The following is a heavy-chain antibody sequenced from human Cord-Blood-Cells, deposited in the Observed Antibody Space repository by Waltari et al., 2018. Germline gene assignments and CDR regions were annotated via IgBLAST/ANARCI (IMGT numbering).Heavy chain of an antibody. D-gene: IGHD3-10*01. V-gene: IGHV4-4*02. CDR1: GGSISSSNW. J-gene: IGHJ4*02. CDR3: ARGLRGVGETYYFDY. CDR2: IYHSGST. Sequence: QVQLQQSGPGLVKPSGTLSLTCAVSGGSISSSNWWSWVRQPPGKGLEWIGEIYHSGSTNCNPSLKSRVTISVDKSKNQFSLKLSSVTAADTAVYYCARGLRGVGETYYFDYWGQGTLVTVSS.